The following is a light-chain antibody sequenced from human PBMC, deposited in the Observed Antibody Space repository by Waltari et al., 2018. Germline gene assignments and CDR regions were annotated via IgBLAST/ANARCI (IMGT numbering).Light chain of an antibody. Sequence: QSALTQPASVSGSPGQSITISCTGTSSDVGGYDFVCWYQQYPGKAPKLWIYVVYYRPSGFSHRFSASTSGNTASLNICGLQPEDEADYYCRSYTSISTSVVFGGGTKLTVL. CDR2: VVY. J-gene: IGLJ2*01. CDR1: SSDVGGYDF. CDR3: RSYTSISTSVV. V-gene: IGLV2-14*03.